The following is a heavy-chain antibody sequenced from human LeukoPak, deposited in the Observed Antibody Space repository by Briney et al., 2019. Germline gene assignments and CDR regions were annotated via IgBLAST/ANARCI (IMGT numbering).Heavy chain of an antibody. D-gene: IGHD6-19*01. Sequence: GGSLRLSCAASGFTFSSYAMSWVRQAPGKGLEWVSAIGGSAESTYYADSVKGQFTISRDNSKNTLYLQMNSLRAEDTALYYCAKDHGSGLLYFDYWGQGTLVTVSS. V-gene: IGHV3-23*01. CDR2: IGGSAEST. CDR1: GFTFSSYA. CDR3: AKDHGSGLLYFDY. J-gene: IGHJ4*02.